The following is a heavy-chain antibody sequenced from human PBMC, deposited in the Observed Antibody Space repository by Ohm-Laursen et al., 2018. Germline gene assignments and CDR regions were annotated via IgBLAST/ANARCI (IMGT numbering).Heavy chain of an antibody. V-gene: IGHV4-59*01. Sequence: SETLSLTCTVSGGSINNYYLSWVRQPPGKGLEWIGYISYTGSTDYNPSLKSRVTVSLDTSKNQFSLKLTSVTAADTAVYYCARSSIYSNFYYYYAMDVWGQGTTVTVSS. CDR1: GGSINNYY. D-gene: IGHD4-11*01. J-gene: IGHJ6*02. CDR3: ARSSIYSNFYYYYAMDV. CDR2: ISYTGST.